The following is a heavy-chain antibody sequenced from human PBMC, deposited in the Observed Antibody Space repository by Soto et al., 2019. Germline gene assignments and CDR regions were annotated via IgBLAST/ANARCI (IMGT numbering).Heavy chain of an antibody. J-gene: IGHJ4*02. CDR3: ARDYLGLPFFDY. Sequence: EVQLVESGGGLVQPGGSLRLSCAASGFTFSTYSMNWVRQAPGKGLEWVSYISSSSTTIYYAESVKGRFNISRDNAKNSLYLQMNSLRDEDTAVYYCARDYLGLPFFDYWGQGTLVTVSS. CDR1: GFTFSTYS. V-gene: IGHV3-48*02. D-gene: IGHD7-27*01. CDR2: ISSSSTTI.